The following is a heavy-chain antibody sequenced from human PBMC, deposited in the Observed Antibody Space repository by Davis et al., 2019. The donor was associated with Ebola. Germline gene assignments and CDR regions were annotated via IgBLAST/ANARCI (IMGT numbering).Heavy chain of an antibody. CDR2: ISSSGSTI. V-gene: IGHV3-11*04. CDR1: GFKFSYYY. CDR3: ARDFSYGVVILPAASSI. D-gene: IGHD2-2*01. Sequence: GESLKISCVASGFKFSYYYMSWIRQAPGKGLEWVSYISSSGSTIYYADSVKGRFTISRDNAKNSLYLQMNSLRAEDTAVYYCARDFSYGVVILPAASSIWGKGTTVTVSS. J-gene: IGHJ6*04.